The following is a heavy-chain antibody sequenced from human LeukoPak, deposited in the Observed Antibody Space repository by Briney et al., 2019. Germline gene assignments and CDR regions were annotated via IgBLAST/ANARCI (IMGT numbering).Heavy chain of an antibody. CDR3: ARDCSGGSCYEYYFDY. CDR1: GYTFTSYG. Sequence: GASVKVSCKASGYTFTSYGTSWVRQAPGQGLEWMGWISAYNGNTNYAQKLQGRVTMTTDTSTSTAYMELRSLRSDDTAVYYCARDCSGGSCYEYYFDYWGQGTLVTVSS. V-gene: IGHV1-18*01. CDR2: ISAYNGNT. D-gene: IGHD2-15*01. J-gene: IGHJ4*02.